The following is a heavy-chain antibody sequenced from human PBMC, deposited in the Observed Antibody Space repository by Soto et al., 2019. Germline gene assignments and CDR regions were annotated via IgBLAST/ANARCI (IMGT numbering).Heavy chain of an antibody. CDR2: ISGSGGST. CDR1: GFTFSSYA. Sequence: EVQLLESGGGLVQPGGSLRLSCAASGFTFSSYAMSWVRQAPGKGLEWVSAISGSGGSTYYADSVKGRFTISRDNSKNTLYLQMNSLRAEYTAVYYCAKGDGYYGSGSYYSPLGYWGQGTLVTVSS. CDR3: AKGDGYYGSGSYYSPLGY. D-gene: IGHD3-10*01. J-gene: IGHJ4*02. V-gene: IGHV3-23*01.